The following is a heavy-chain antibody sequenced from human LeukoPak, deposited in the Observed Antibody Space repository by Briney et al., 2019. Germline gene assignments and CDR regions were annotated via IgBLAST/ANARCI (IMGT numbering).Heavy chain of an antibody. CDR1: GFTLTSYE. CDR3: ARGPYSSNWYVDY. D-gene: IGHD6-13*01. V-gene: IGHV3-48*03. CDR2: ISRTGNSI. Sequence: GGSLRLSCAASGFTLTSYEMNWVRLAPGKGLDWISYISRTGNSIYYADSVKGRFTVSRDSAKDSLYLQMNSLRAEDTAVYYCARGPYSSNWYVDYWGQGTLVTVAS. J-gene: IGHJ4*02.